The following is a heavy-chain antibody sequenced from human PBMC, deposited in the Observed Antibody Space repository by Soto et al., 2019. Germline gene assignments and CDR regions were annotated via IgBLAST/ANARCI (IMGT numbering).Heavy chain of an antibody. CDR3: ARDMVSAARPRSWFDP. V-gene: IGHV1-69*13. CDR1: GGTFSSYA. Sequence: ASVKVSCKASGGTFSSYAISWVRQAPGQGLEWMGGIIPIFGTANYAQKFQGRVTITADESTSTAYMELSSLRSEDTAVYYCARDMVSAARPRSWFDPWGQGTLVIVSS. D-gene: IGHD6-6*01. CDR2: IIPIFGTA. J-gene: IGHJ5*02.